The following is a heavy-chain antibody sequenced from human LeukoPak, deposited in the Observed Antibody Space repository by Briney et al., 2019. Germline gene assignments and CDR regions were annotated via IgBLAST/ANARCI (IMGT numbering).Heavy chain of an antibody. J-gene: IGHJ4*02. D-gene: IGHD2-2*01. CDR2: IYRSGAT. CDR3: AKGWDIVVVPAAMAFDY. CDR1: GFTVSSDY. V-gene: IGHV3-53*01. Sequence: GGSLRLSCAASGFTVSSDYMMWVRQAPTKGLEWVSDIYRSGATNYADSVKGRFTISRDTSKNTLYLQMNSLRAEDTAVYYCAKGWDIVVVPAAMAFDYWGQGTLVTVSS.